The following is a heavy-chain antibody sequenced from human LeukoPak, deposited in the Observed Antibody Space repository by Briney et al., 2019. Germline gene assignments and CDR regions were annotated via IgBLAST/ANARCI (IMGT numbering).Heavy chain of an antibody. CDR2: LSGSGGTT. V-gene: IGHV3-23*01. CDR1: GFTFSSYA. J-gene: IGHJ4*02. Sequence: PGASLTLSCAPSGFTFSSYAMSWVRHAPGKGLEWVSGLSGSGGTTYYADSVKGRFTISRDNPRNTLYVQMNRLRAEHTAVYYCAKVESSGDYAKNFHYWGEGSLVTVSS. CDR3: AKVESSGDYAKNFHY. D-gene: IGHD3-22*01.